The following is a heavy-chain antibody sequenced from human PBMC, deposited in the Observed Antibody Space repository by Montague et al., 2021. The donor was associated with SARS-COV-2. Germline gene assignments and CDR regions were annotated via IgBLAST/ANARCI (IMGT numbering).Heavy chain of an antibody. J-gene: IGHJ4*02. Sequence: SETLSLTCSVSGASISSYDWSWIRQPPGKGLEWIAYHYSGGITGYNPSLKSRGTISVDTSKNQVSLRLKSVTAADTAVYYCAREGLVGGGYFDLWGQGTLVTVSS. CDR3: AREGLVGGGYFDL. V-gene: IGHV4-59*08. CDR2: HYSGGIT. CDR1: GASISSYD. D-gene: IGHD3-16*01.